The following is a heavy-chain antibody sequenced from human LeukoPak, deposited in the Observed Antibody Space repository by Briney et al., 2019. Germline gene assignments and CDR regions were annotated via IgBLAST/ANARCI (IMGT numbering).Heavy chain of an antibody. CDR2: IYPGDSDT. CDR1: GYSFTSYL. J-gene: IGHJ4*02. Sequence: GESLKIPCKGFGYSFTSYLIGWVGQLPGKGLGWMGVIYPGDSDTRYSPSFQGQVTISADKSISTAYLQWSSLKASDTAMYYCATGRFGELASDYWGQGTLVTVSS. CDR3: ATGRFGELASDY. V-gene: IGHV5-51*01. D-gene: IGHD3-10*01.